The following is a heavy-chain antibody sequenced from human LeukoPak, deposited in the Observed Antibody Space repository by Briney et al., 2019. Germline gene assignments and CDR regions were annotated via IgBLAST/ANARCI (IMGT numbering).Heavy chain of an antibody. CDR1: GFTVSSNY. V-gene: IGHV3-66*01. D-gene: IGHD6-13*01. CDR3: VRTREYSSSWYNFDY. Sequence: GGSLRLSCAASGFTVSSNYMSWVRQAPGKGLEWVSVIYSGGATYYADSVKGRFTISRDNSKNTLYLQMNSLRAEDTPVYYCVRTREYSSSWYNFDYWGQGTLVTVSS. CDR2: IYSGGAT. J-gene: IGHJ4*02.